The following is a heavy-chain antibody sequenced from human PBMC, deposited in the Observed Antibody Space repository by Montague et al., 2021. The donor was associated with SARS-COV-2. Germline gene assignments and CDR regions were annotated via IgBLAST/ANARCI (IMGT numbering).Heavy chain of an antibody. CDR2: IYYSGST. Sequence: SETLSLTCTVSGGSISSSSYYWGWIRQPPGKGLEWIGSIYYSGSTYYNPSLKSRVTISVDTSKNQFSLKLSSVIAADTAVYYCAKLLWFRGGFDYWGQGTLVTVSS. CDR1: GGSISSSSYY. V-gene: IGHV4-39*07. J-gene: IGHJ4*02. CDR3: AKLLWFRGGFDY. D-gene: IGHD3-10*01.